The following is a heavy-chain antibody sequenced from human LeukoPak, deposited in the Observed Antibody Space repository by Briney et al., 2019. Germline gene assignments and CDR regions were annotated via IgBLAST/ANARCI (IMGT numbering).Heavy chain of an antibody. J-gene: IGHJ5*02. Sequence: SETLSLTCTVSGGSISSSSYYWGWIRQPPGKGLEWIGSIYYSGSTYYNPSLKSRVTISVDTSKNQFSLKLSSVTAADTAVYYCARVKVVVVPAAPGGWFDPWGQGTLVTVFS. CDR1: GGSISSSSYY. V-gene: IGHV4-39*07. CDR2: IYYSGST. D-gene: IGHD2-2*01. CDR3: ARVKVVVVPAAPGGWFDP.